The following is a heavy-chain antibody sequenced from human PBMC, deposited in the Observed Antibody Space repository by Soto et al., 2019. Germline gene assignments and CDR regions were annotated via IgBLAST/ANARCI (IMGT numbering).Heavy chain of an antibody. Sequence: LSLTCTVSGGSISSGDYYWSWIRQHPGKGLEWIGTIYFSGTTYYNPSLKSRVTISVDTSKSQFSLKLSSVTAADTAVYYCARRDRSGFSYWLDTWGQGTLVTVSS. CDR3: ARRDRSGFSYWLDT. D-gene: IGHD3-22*01. CDR2: IYFSGTT. V-gene: IGHV4-31*03. J-gene: IGHJ5*02. CDR1: GGSISSGDYY.